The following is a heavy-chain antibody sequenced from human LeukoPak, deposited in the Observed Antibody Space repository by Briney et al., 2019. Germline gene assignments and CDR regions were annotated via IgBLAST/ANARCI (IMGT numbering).Heavy chain of an antibody. CDR1: GDSISSYY. V-gene: IGHV4-59*08. CDR3: ARHVTISGPYDASDI. CDR2: IYYSGGT. Sequence: SETLSLTCTVSGDSISSYYWSWIRQPPGKGLEWIGYIYYSGGTDYNPSLKSRVTISVDTSNNQFSLKLRSVTAADTAVYYCARHVTISGPYDASDIWGQGTMVTVS. D-gene: IGHD5-24*01. J-gene: IGHJ3*02.